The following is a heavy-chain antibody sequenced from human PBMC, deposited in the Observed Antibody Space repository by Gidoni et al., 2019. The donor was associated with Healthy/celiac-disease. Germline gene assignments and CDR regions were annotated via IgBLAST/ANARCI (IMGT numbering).Heavy chain of an antibody. CDR2: INHSGST. Sequence: QVQLQQWGAGLLQPSETLSLTCAVYGGSSSGYYWSWIRQPPGKGLEWIGEINHSGSTNYNPSRKSRVTISVNTSKNQFLRKLSAVTAADTAVYYGARGLGGGYWGQGTLVTVSS. V-gene: IGHV4-34*01. J-gene: IGHJ4*02. CDR1: GGSSSGYY. D-gene: IGHD3-16*01. CDR3: ARGLGGGY.